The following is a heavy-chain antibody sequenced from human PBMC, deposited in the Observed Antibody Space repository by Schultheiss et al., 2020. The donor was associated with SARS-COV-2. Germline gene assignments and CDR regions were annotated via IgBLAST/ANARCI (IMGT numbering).Heavy chain of an antibody. CDR2: ISSSSSYI. V-gene: IGHV3-21*01. J-gene: IGHJ1*01. D-gene: IGHD3-10*01. CDR1: GFTFSSYS. CDR3: ARDLATLRGLGYFQH. Sequence: GESLKISCAASGFTFSSYSMNWVRQAPGKGLEWVSSISSSSSYIYYADSVKGRFTISRDNAKNSLYLQMNSLRGEDTAVYYCARDLATLRGLGYFQHWGQGTLVTVSS.